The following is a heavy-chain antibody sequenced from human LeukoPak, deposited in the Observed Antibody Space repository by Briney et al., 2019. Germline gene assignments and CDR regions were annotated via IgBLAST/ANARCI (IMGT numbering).Heavy chain of an antibody. V-gene: IGHV3-74*01. D-gene: IGHD3-22*01. CDR1: DFTFSNYW. Sequence: GGSLRLSCAASDFTFSNYWMHWVRQAPGKGLVWVSRISSDGSSTRYADSVKGRFTISRDNAKNTLYLQMNSLRAEDTAVYYCGRVAHDSSGYYFNDYWGQGTLVTVSS. CDR2: ISSDGSST. J-gene: IGHJ4*02. CDR3: GRVAHDSSGYYFNDY.